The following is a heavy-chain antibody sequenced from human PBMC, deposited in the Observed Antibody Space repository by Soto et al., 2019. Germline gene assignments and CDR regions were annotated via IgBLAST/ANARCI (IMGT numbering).Heavy chain of an antibody. CDR2: INPSDGRT. D-gene: IGHD1-26*01. CDR1: GYPFGAYY. Sequence: GASVKVSCKASGYPFGAYYMHWVRQAPGQGLEWMGIINPSDGRTTYADKFQGRLTLTRDTSSSTLFMELSSLKPEDTAVYYCARDGGRHSGGIDYWGQGTLVTVSS. V-gene: IGHV1-46*01. CDR3: ARDGGRHSGGIDY. J-gene: IGHJ4*02.